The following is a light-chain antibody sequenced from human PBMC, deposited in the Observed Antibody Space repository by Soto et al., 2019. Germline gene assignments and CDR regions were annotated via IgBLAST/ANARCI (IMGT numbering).Light chain of an antibody. CDR1: NIGSKS. Sequence: SYELTQPPSVSVAPGQTARITCGGNNIGSKSVHWNQQQPGQAPVLVVYDYSDRPSGIPDRFSGSNSGNTATLTISRVGAGDEADYYCQVWDSSSDHVVFGGGTKVTVL. V-gene: IGLV3-21*02. CDR3: QVWDSSSDHVV. J-gene: IGLJ2*01. CDR2: DYS.